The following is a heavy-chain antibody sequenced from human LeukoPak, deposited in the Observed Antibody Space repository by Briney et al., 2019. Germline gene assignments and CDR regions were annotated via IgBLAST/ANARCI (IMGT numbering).Heavy chain of an antibody. CDR2: INHSGST. V-gene: IGHV4-34*01. CDR1: GFTFSTYA. Sequence: GSLRLSCAASGFTFSTYAMSWVRQPPGKGLEWIGEINHSGSTNYNPSLKSRVTISVDTSKNQFSLKLSSVTAADTAVYYCARGLGSRVNGAFDIWGQGTMVTVSS. D-gene: IGHD2-21*01. CDR3: ARGLGSRVNGAFDI. J-gene: IGHJ3*02.